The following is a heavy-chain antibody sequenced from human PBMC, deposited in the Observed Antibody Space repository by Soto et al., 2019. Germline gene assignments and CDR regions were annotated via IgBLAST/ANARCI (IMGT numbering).Heavy chain of an antibody. CDR2: IYYSGST. D-gene: IGHD1-26*01. CDR1: GGSISSGDYY. Sequence: SETLSLTCTVSGGSISSGDYYWSWIRQPPGKGLEWIGYIYYSGSTYYNPSLKSQVTISVDTSKNQFSLKLSSVTAADTAVYYCARSQRPGGYYYYYYGMDVWGQGTTVTVSS. CDR3: ARSQRPGGYYYYYYGMDV. V-gene: IGHV4-30-4*01. J-gene: IGHJ6*02.